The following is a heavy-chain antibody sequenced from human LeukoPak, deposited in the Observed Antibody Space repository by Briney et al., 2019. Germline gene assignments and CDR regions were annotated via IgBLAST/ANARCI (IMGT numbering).Heavy chain of an antibody. J-gene: IGHJ6*03. CDR3: ARTYSSSSSYMDV. D-gene: IGHD6-6*01. CDR1: GGSISSGSYY. V-gene: IGHV4-61*01. Sequence: SETLSLTCTVSGGSISSGSYYWSWIRQPPGKGLEWIGYIYYSGSTNYNPSLKSRVTISVDSSENQFSLKLTSVTAADTAIYYCARTYSSSSSYMDVWGKGTTVTVSS. CDR2: IYYSGST.